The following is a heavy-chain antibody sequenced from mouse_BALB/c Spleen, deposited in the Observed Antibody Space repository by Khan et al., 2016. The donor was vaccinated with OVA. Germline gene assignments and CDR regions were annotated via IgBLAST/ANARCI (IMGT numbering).Heavy chain of an antibody. CDR3: ARLAYYYDSEGFAY. J-gene: IGHJ3*01. CDR1: GFTFSTYG. D-gene: IGHD1-1*01. Sequence: EVELVESGGDLVKPEGSLKLSCAASGFTFSTYGMSWVRQTPDKRLEWVATISSGGSYTYYPDSVKGRFTISRDNAKNTLYLQMSSLKSEDTAMFYCARLAYYYDSEGFAYWGQGTLVTGSA. V-gene: IGHV5-6*01. CDR2: ISSGGSYT.